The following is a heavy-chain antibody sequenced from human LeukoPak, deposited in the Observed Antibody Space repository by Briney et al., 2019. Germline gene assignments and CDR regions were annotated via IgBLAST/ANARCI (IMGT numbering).Heavy chain of an antibody. CDR2: IYHSGST. J-gene: IGHJ4*02. Sequence: SGTLSLTCAVSGGSISSSNWWSWVRQPPGRGLEWIGEIYHSGSTNYNPSLKSRVTISVDKSKNQFSLKLSSVTAADTAVYYCARDFYCRGGSCHDYWGQGTLVTVSS. CDR1: GGSISSSNW. D-gene: IGHD2-15*01. CDR3: ARDFYCRGGSCHDY. V-gene: IGHV4-4*02.